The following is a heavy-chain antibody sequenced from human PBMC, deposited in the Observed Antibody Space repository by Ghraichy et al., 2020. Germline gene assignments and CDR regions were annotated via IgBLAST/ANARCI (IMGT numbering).Heavy chain of an antibody. V-gene: IGHV4-39*01. CDR3: ARRAPSWGPDAFDI. D-gene: IGHD3-16*01. CDR1: GGSISSSSYY. Sequence: SETLSLTCTVSGGSISSSSYYWVWIRQPPGKGLEWIGSIYYSGSTYYNPSLKSRVTISVDTSKNQFSLKLSSVTAADTAVYYCARRAPSWGPDAFDIWGQGTMVTVSS. CDR2: IYYSGST. J-gene: IGHJ3*02.